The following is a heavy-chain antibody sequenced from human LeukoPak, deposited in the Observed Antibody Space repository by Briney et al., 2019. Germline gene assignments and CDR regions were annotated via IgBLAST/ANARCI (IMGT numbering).Heavy chain of an antibody. CDR1: GGSISSSSYY. CDR3: ARWTTVTTSYYFDY. D-gene: IGHD4-17*01. CDR2: IYYSGST. V-gene: IGHV4-39*07. J-gene: IGHJ4*02. Sequence: PSETLSLTCTVSGGSISSSSYYWGWIRQPPGKGLEWIGSIYYSGSTYYNPSLKSRVTISVDTSKNQFSLKLSSVTAADTAVYYCARWTTVTTSYYFDYWGQGTLVTVSS.